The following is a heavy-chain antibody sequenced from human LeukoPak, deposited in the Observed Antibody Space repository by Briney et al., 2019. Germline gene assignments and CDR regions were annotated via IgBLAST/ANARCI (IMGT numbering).Heavy chain of an antibody. CDR3: AKHYYDGSGYYPNFDY. J-gene: IGHJ4*02. CDR2: ISGSGGST. CDR1: GFTFSSYA. Sequence: GGSLRLSCAASGFTFSSYAMSWVRLAPGKGLEWVSAISGSGGSTYYADSVKGRFTISRDNSKNTLYLQMNSLRAEDTAVYYCAKHYYDGSGYYPNFDYWGQGTLVTVSS. D-gene: IGHD3-22*01. V-gene: IGHV3-23*01.